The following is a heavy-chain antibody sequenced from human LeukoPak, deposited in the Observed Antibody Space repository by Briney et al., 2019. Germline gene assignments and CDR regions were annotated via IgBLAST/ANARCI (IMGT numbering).Heavy chain of an antibody. CDR1: GGSISSYY. D-gene: IGHD3-22*01. Sequence: SETLSLTCSVSGGSISSYYWSWIRQPPGKGLEWIGYIYYSGSTNYNPPLKSRVTTSVDTSTNQFSLKLSSVTAADTAVYYCARSTTRSSGYYYADYWGQGTLVTVSS. CDR2: IYYSGST. J-gene: IGHJ4*02. CDR3: ARSTTRSSGYYYADY. V-gene: IGHV4-59*08.